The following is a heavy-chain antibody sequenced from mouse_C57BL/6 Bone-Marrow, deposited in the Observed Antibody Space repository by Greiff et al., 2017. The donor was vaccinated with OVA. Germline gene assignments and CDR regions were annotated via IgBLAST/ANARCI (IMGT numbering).Heavy chain of an antibody. CDR3: ASLYYDYDYDY. J-gene: IGHJ2*01. V-gene: IGHV5-9*01. D-gene: IGHD2-4*01. CDR2: ISGGGGNT. CDR1: GFTFSSYT. Sequence: EVKLMESGGGLVKPGGSLKLSCAASGFTFSSYTMSWVRQTPEKRLEWVATISGGGGNTYYPDSVKGRFTISRDNAKNTLYLQMSSLRSEDTALYYCASLYYDYDYDYWGQGTTLTVSS.